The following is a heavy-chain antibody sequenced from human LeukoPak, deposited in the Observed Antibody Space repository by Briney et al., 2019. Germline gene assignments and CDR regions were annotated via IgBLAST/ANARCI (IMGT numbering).Heavy chain of an antibody. CDR2: IYHSGST. Sequence: KPSETLSLTCAVSGYSISSGYYWGWIRQPPGKGLEWIGSIYHSGSTYYKSSLKSRVTISVDTSKNQFSLKLSSVTAADTAVYYCARHYSRAAAGTYYFDYWGQGTLVTVSS. D-gene: IGHD6-13*01. V-gene: IGHV4-38-2*01. CDR3: ARHYSRAAAGTYYFDY. J-gene: IGHJ4*02. CDR1: GYSISSGYY.